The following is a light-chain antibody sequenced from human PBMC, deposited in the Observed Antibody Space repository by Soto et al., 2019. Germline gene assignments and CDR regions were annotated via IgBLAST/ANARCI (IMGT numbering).Light chain of an antibody. CDR2: AAY. Sequence: DIQMTQAPSSLSASVGDRVTITCRARQDIRTYLAWYQQKPGKVPKLRISAAYTLQSGVPPRFSGSGSGTEFTLAISSLQPEDVATYYCQKYDNALLTFGGGTKVEIK. CDR1: QDIRTY. J-gene: IGKJ4*02. V-gene: IGKV1-27*01. CDR3: QKYDNALLT.